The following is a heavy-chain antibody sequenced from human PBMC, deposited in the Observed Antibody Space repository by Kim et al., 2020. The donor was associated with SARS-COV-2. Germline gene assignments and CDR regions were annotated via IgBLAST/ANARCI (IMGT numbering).Heavy chain of an antibody. Sequence: LTSRVTISVDTSKNQFSLKLSSVTAADTAVYYCAKGTTIAAAGTSVYFDYWGQGTLVTVSS. J-gene: IGHJ4*02. CDR3: AKGTTIAAAGTSVYFDY. D-gene: IGHD6-13*01. V-gene: IGHV4-34*01.